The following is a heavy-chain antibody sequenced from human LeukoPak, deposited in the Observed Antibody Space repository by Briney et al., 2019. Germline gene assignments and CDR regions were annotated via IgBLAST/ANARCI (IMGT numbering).Heavy chain of an antibody. V-gene: IGHV3-49*04. CDR1: GFTFDDYG. J-gene: IGHJ4*02. CDR2: IRSKAYGGTT. CDR3: TRGRRATHDY. D-gene: IGHD1-26*01. Sequence: GGSLRLSCAASGFTFDDYGMSWVRQAPGKGLEWVGFIRSKAYGGTTEYAASVKGRFTISRDDSKSIAYLQMNSLKTDDTAVYYCTRGRRATHDYWGQGTLVTVSS.